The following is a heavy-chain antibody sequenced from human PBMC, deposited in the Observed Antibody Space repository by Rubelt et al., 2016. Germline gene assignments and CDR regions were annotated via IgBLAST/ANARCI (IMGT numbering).Heavy chain of an antibody. D-gene: IGHD6-13*01. CDR3: ARGNVLASTWYGN. CDR1: GYSISSPFY. CDR2: IYHTGST. V-gene: IGHV4-38-2*02. J-gene: IGHJ4*02. Sequence: QVQLQESGPGLVKPSETLSLTCTVSGYSISSPFYWGWIRQPPGKGLEWIGSIYHTGSTYYNPSLKGRVTISVDTSKNQFSRKLSSVTAADTAVHYCARGNVLASTWYGNWGQGTLVTVSS.